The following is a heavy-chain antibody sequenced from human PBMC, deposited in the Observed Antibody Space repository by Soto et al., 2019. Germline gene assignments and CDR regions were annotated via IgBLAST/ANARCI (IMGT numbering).Heavy chain of an antibody. J-gene: IGHJ4*02. CDR1: GFTFSSYG. D-gene: IGHD6-13*01. CDR2: ISYDGSNK. Sequence: GVSLRLSCAASGFTFSSYGMHWVRQAPGKGLEWVAVISYDGSNKYYADSVKGRFTISRDNSKNTLYLQMNSLRAEDTAVYYCAKAQNLAAAGTPWVYWGQGTLVTVSS. CDR3: AKAQNLAAAGTPWVY. V-gene: IGHV3-30*18.